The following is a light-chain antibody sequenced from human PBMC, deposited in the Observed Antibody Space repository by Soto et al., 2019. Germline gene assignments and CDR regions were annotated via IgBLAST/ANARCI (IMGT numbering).Light chain of an antibody. CDR2: DVS. V-gene: IGLV2-14*01. CDR1: NSDIGTYIY. J-gene: IGLJ2*01. Sequence: QSVLTQPASVSGSPGQSITISCTGTNSDIGTYIYVSWYQQHPGKAPKLLIYDVSNRPSGVSNRFSGSKSGNTASLTISGLQAEDEADYYCSSYTASRTKFGGWTKLTVL. CDR3: SSYTASRTK.